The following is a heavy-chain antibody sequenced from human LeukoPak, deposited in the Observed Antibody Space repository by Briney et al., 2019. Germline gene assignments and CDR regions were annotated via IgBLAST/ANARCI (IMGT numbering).Heavy chain of an antibody. CDR3: ARDLSGEFPSYYFDY. V-gene: IGHV3-11*04. J-gene: IGHJ4*02. CDR2: ISSSGSTI. D-gene: IGHD3-10*02. CDR1: GFTFSDYY. Sequence: GGSLRLSCAASGFTFSDYYMSWIRQAPGKGLEWVSYISSSGSTIYYADSVKGRFTISRDNAKNSLYLQMNSLRAEDTAVYYCARDLSGEFPSYYFDYWGQGTLVTVSS.